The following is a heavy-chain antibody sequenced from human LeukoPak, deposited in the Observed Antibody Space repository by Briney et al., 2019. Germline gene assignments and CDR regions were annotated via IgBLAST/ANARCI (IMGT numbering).Heavy chain of an antibody. J-gene: IGHJ4*02. V-gene: IGHV4-34*01. CDR3: ARGPLLDY. CDR1: GGSFSGYY. CDR2: INHSGST. Sequence: PSETLSLTCAVYGGSFSGYYWSWIRQPPGKGLEWIGEINHSGSTNYNPSLKSRVTISVDTSKNQFSLKLSSVTAADTAVCYCARGPLLDYWGQGTLVTVSS.